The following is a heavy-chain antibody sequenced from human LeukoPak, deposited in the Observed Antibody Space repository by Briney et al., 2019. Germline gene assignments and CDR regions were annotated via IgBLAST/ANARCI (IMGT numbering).Heavy chain of an antibody. CDR3: ARTTMVRGVTSWFDP. CDR1: GGSISSYY. CDR2: IYYSGST. D-gene: IGHD3-10*01. J-gene: IGHJ5*02. V-gene: IGHV4-59*01. Sequence: PSETLPLTCTVSGGSISSYYWSWIRQPPGKGLEWIGYIYYSGSTNYNPSLKSRVTISVDTSKNQFSLKLSSVTAADTAVYYCARTTMVRGVTSWFDPWGQGTLVTVSS.